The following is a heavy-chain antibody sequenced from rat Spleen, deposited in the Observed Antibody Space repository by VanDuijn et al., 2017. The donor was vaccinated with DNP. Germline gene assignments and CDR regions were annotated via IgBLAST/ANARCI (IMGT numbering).Heavy chain of an antibody. CDR3: ARPGYYSGGGFAY. J-gene: IGHJ3*01. V-gene: IGHV5-22*01. CDR1: GFTFSDYY. D-gene: IGHD1-1*01. CDR2: ISYDGGAS. Sequence: EVQLVESGGGLVQPGRSLRLSCAASGFTFSDYYMAWVRQAPTKGLECVAYISYDGGASYCGDSVKGRFTISRDNTKSTLYLQMNSLRSEDMATYYCARPGYYSGGGFAYWGQGTLVTVSS.